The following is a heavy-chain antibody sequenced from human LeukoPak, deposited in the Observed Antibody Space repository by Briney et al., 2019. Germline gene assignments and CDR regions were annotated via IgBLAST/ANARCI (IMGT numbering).Heavy chain of an antibody. Sequence: PGGSLRLSCAASGFTFSSYAMHWVRQPPGKGLEWIGSIYYSGSTYYNPSLKSRVTISVDTSKNQFSLKVASVAAADTAVYYCARRPDYGDSIRSPGAFDIWGQGTMVTVSS. V-gene: IGHV4-39*07. J-gene: IGHJ3*02. CDR1: GFTFSSYA. D-gene: IGHD4-17*01. CDR3: ARRPDYGDSIRSPGAFDI. CDR2: IYYSGST.